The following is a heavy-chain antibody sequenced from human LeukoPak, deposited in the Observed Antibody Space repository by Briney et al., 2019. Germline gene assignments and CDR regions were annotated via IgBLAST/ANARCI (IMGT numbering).Heavy chain of an antibody. Sequence: ASVKVSCKASGYAFTNYGLSWVRQAPGQGLEWMGWISAYNGNTKYAQKLQGRVTMTTDTSTSTAYMELRSLRSDDTAVYYCARGGSYSWNIGIDYWGQGTLVTVSS. CDR3: ARGGSYSWNIGIDY. CDR2: ISAYNGNT. D-gene: IGHD3-16*02. J-gene: IGHJ4*02. V-gene: IGHV1-18*01. CDR1: GYAFTNYG.